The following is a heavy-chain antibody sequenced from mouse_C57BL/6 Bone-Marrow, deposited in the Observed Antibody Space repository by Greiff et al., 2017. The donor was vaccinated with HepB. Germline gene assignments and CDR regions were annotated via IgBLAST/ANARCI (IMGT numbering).Heavy chain of an antibody. J-gene: IGHJ3*01. D-gene: IGHD4-1*01. CDR3: ARQGNWAPFFAY. CDR2: INPSNGGT. V-gene: IGHV1-53*01. CDR1: GYTFTSYW. Sequence: VKLMQPGTELVKPGASVKLSCKASGYTFTSYWMHWVKQRPGQGLEWIGNINPSNGGTNYNEKFKSKATLTVDKPSSKAYMQLSRLTSEDSAVYYCARQGNWAPFFAYWGQGTLVTVAA.